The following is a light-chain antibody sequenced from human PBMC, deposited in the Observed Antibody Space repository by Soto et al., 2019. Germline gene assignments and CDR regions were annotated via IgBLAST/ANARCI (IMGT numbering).Light chain of an antibody. Sequence: SYELTQPPSVSVAPGKTARITCGGNNSGSKSVHWYQQKSGQAPVLVIYYEIDRPSGIPERFPGSNYGNTATLTISSVEAGDEADYYCHVWDSDRDHPVFGGGTKLTVL. CDR2: YEI. CDR1: NSGSKS. CDR3: HVWDSDRDHPV. V-gene: IGLV3-21*04. J-gene: IGLJ2*01.